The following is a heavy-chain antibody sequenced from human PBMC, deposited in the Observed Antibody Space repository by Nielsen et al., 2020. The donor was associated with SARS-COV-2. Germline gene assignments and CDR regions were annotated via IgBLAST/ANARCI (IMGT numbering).Heavy chain of an antibody. CDR3: ARDPIGGARPYYFDY. CDR2: ISSSSSYT. Sequence: GSLRLSCAASGFTFSDYYMSWIRQAPGKGLEWVSYISSSSSYTNYADSVKGRFTISRDNAKNSLYLQMNSLRAEDTALYHCARDPIGGARPYYFDYWGQGTLVTVSS. D-gene: IGHD1-26*01. CDR1: GFTFSDYY. V-gene: IGHV3-11*05. J-gene: IGHJ4*02.